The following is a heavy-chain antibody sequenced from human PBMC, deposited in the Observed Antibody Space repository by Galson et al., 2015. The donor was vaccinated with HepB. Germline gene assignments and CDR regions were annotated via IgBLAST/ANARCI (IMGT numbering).Heavy chain of an antibody. CDR2: INPSGGST. D-gene: IGHD1-26*01. J-gene: IGHJ6*02. V-gene: IGHV1-46*03. Sequence: SVKVSCKASGYTFTSYYMHWVRQAPGQGLEWMGIINPSGGSTSYAQKFQGRVTMTRDTSTSTVYMELSSLRSEDTAVYYCARGVGATYYYYGMDVWGQGTTVTVSS. CDR3: ARGVGATYYYYGMDV. CDR1: GYTFTSYY.